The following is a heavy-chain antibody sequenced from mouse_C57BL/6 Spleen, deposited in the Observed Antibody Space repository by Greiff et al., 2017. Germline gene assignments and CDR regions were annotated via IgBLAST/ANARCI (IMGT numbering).Heavy chain of an antibody. CDR3: ARSGSYAGYPFYALGC. CDR1: GYTFTSSW. Sequence: QVQLQQPGAELVKPGASVKLSCKASGYTFTSSWMHWVKQRPGQGLEWIGMIHPNSGSTKYTEKFKSKATLTVDKSSSTAYMQLSSLTSEDSAVYYCARSGSYAGYPFYALGCWGPGTSVTVSS. J-gene: IGHJ4*01. V-gene: IGHV1-64*01. CDR2: IHPNSGST. D-gene: IGHD2-3*01.